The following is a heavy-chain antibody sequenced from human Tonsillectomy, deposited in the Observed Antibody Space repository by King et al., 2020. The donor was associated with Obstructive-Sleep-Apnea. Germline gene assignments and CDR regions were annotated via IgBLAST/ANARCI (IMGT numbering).Heavy chain of an antibody. J-gene: IGHJ4*02. CDR1: GFSLSNARMG. D-gene: IGHD3-22*01. CDR3: ALRTNYYDSRDY. Sequence: TLKESGPVLVKPTETLTLTCTVSGFSLSNARMGVSWIRQPPGKALEWLAHIFSNDAKSYSTSLTSRLTISKDTSKSQVVLTMTNMDPVDTATYYCALRTNYYDSRDYWGQGTLVTVSS. CDR2: IFSNDAK. V-gene: IGHV2-26*01.